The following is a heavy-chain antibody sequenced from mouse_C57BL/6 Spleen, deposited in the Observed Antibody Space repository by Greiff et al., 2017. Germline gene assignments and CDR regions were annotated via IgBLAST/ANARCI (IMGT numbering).Heavy chain of an antibody. Sequence: VQLQQPVAELVKPGASVKMSCTASGFTFTSYWITWVKQRPGQGLEWIGDIYPGSGSTKYNAKFKGKATLTVDTSSSTAYMQLSSLTYEDAAVYYCEREAMDYWGQGTSVTVSS. CDR3: EREAMDY. J-gene: IGHJ4*01. CDR1: GFTFTSYW. V-gene: IGHV1-55*01. CDR2: IYPGSGST.